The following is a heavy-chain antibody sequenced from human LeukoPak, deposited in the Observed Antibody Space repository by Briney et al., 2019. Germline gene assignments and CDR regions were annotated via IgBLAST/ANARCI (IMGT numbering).Heavy chain of an antibody. V-gene: IGHV3-23*01. Sequence: PGGSLRLSCAASGPTFRTYAMSWVRQAPGKGLEWVSSISDSGGYTFYADSVKGRFTISRDNSKNTVYLQMNSLRAEDTAVYYCAKGGSYRSQPYFDYWGQGTPVTVSS. CDR2: ISDSGGYT. D-gene: IGHD3-16*02. CDR1: GPTFRTYA. CDR3: AKGGSYRSQPYFDY. J-gene: IGHJ4*02.